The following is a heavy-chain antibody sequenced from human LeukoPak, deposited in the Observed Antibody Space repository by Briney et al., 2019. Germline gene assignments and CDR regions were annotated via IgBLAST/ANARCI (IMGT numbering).Heavy chain of an antibody. Sequence: SVKVSCKASGHTFSSYAISWVRQAPGQGLECIGGIIPIFGTANYAQKFQGRVTITTDESTSTAYMELSSLRSEDTAVYYCARHYYYDSSGYYFDYWGQGTLVTVSS. J-gene: IGHJ4*02. CDR1: GHTFSSYA. V-gene: IGHV1-69*05. D-gene: IGHD3-22*01. CDR3: ARHYYYDSSGYYFDY. CDR2: IIPIFGTA.